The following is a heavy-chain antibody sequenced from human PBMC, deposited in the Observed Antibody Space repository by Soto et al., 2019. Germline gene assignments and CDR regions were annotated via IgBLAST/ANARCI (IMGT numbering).Heavy chain of an antibody. Sequence: SETLSLTCTVSGGSVSSGSYYWTWIRQPPGKGLEWLGYIYYSGTTNYNPPLKSRVTISVDTSKNQFSLKLSSVTAADTAVYYCARVWRADHTYYDYVWGSSGVTPPSDAFDIWGQGTMVTVSS. D-gene: IGHD3-16*01. CDR2: IYYSGTT. V-gene: IGHV4-61*01. J-gene: IGHJ3*02. CDR1: GGSVSSGSYY. CDR3: ARVWRADHTYYDYVWGSSGVTPPSDAFDI.